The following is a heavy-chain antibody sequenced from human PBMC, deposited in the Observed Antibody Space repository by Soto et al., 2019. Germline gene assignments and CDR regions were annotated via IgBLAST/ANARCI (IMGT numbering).Heavy chain of an antibody. J-gene: IGHJ3*02. CDR2: ISAYNGNT. D-gene: IGHD3-3*01. V-gene: IGHV1-18*01. CDR1: GYPFTSYG. Sequence: ASVKVSCKSSGYPFTSYGMSWVRQAPGQGLEWMGWISAYNGNTNYAQKLQGRVTMTTDTSTSTAYMELRSLRSDDTAVYYCARVQAFTYYDFWSGYSNDAFDIWGQGTMVTVSS. CDR3: ARVQAFTYYDFWSGYSNDAFDI.